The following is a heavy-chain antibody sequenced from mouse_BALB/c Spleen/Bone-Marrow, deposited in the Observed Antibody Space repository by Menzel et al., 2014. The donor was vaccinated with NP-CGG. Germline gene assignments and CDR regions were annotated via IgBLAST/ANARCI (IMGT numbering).Heavy chain of an antibody. CDR2: VSTYYGDA. D-gene: IGHD3-2*01. CDR3: ARRADSSGYVDAMDY. Sequence: VQLQQSGAELVRPGVSVKISCKGSGYTFTDYAMHWVKQSHAKSLEWIGVVSTYYGDASYNQKFKGKAAMTVDKSSSTACMELARLTSEDSAIYYCARRADSSGYVDAMDYWGQGTSVTVSS. J-gene: IGHJ4*01. V-gene: IGHV1S137*01. CDR1: GYTFTDYA.